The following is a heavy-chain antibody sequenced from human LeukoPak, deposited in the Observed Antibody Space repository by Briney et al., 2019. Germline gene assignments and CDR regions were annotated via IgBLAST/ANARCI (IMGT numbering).Heavy chain of an antibody. Sequence: GRSLRLSCAASGFIFSSYSINWVRQAPGKGLEWVSSISSSSSYIYYADSVKGRFTISRDNAKNSLYLQMNSLRAEDTAVYYCAREYYYDSRAPGAFDIWGQGTMVTVSS. CDR2: ISSSSSYI. J-gene: IGHJ3*02. CDR3: AREYYYDSRAPGAFDI. D-gene: IGHD3-22*01. CDR1: GFIFSSYS. V-gene: IGHV3-21*01.